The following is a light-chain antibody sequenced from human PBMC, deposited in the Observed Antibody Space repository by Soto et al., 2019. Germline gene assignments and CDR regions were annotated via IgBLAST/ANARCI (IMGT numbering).Light chain of an antibody. Sequence: QSALTQPPSVSGAPGQRVTISCTGSSSNIGARNDVNWYQQFPGTAPKLLIYGNTNRPSGVPDRFSGSKSGTSASLAITGLQAGDEADYYCQSYDSSLSGWVFGGGTKLTVL. V-gene: IGLV1-40*01. J-gene: IGLJ3*02. CDR1: SSNIGARND. CDR3: QSYDSSLSGWV. CDR2: GNT.